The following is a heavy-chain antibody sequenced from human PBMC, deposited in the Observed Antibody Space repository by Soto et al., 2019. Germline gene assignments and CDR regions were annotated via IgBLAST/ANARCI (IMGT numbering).Heavy chain of an antibody. CDR1: GGSISSSSYY. Sequence: SETLSLTCTVSGGSISSSSYYWGWIRQPPGKGLEWIGSIYYSGSTYYNPSLKSRVTISVDTSKNQFSLKLSSVTAADTAVYYCARQDFWSGYASPWGQGTLVTVSS. CDR3: ARQDFWSGYASP. CDR2: IYYSGST. V-gene: IGHV4-39*01. D-gene: IGHD3-3*01. J-gene: IGHJ5*02.